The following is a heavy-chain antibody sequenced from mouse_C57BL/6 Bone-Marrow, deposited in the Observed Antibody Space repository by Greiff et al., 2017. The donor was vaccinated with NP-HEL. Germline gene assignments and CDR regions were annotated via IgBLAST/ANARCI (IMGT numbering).Heavy chain of an antibody. Sequence: EVKLQESGGGLVQPGGSLSLSCAASGFTFTDYYMSWVRQPPGKALEWLGFIRNKANGYTTEYSASVKGRFTISRDNSQSILYLQMNALRAEDSATYYCARPDGSRYFDVWGTGTTVTVSS. J-gene: IGHJ1*03. V-gene: IGHV7-3*01. CDR3: ARPDGSRYFDV. CDR1: GFTFTDYY. CDR2: IRNKANGYTT. D-gene: IGHD2-3*01.